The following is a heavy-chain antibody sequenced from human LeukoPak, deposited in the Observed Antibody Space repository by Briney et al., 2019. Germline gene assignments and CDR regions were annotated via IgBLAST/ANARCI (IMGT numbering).Heavy chain of an antibody. CDR3: ARDQSPYYDFWSGYYAGMMDV. J-gene: IGHJ6*02. V-gene: IGHV6-1*01. Sequence: SQTLSLTCAISGDSVSSTTTAWNWIRQSPSRGLEWLGRTYYTSKWITDYAVSVKGRITVNPNTSNNQFSLQLNSVTPEDTAVYYCARDQSPYYDFWSGYYAGMMDVWGQGTTVTVSS. CDR1: GDSVSSTTTA. CDR2: TYYTSKWIT. D-gene: IGHD3-3*01.